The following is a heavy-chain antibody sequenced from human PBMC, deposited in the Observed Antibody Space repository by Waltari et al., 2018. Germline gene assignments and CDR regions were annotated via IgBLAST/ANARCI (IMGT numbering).Heavy chain of an antibody. J-gene: IGHJ4*02. CDR1: GGSISSGSYY. CDR3: ATAVAGSIDY. Sequence: QVQLQESGPGLVKPAQTLSLTCTVSGGSISSGSYYWSWIRQPAGKGLEWIGRIYTSGSTNYNPSLKRRVTIAVDTSKNQCSLKLIPVTAADTAVYYCATAVAGSIDYWGQGTLVTVSS. CDR2: IYTSGST. V-gene: IGHV4-61*02. D-gene: IGHD6-19*01.